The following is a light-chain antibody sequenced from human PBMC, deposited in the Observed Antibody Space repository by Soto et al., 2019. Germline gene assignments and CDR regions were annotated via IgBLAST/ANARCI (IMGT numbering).Light chain of an antibody. CDR3: SSYAGSDNYV. Sequence: QSVLTQPPSPSGSRGQSVTISCSGTSSDTGDYNYVSWYQQHPGKAPKLMIYEVSKRPSGVPDRFSGSKSGNTASLTVSGLLAEDEADYYCSSYAGSDNYVFGTGTRSPS. V-gene: IGLV2-8*01. CDR1: SSDTGDYNY. J-gene: IGLJ1*01. CDR2: EVS.